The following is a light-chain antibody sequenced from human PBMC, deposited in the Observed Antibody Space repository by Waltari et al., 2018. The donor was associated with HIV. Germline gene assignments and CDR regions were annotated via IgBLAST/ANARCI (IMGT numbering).Light chain of an antibody. CDR3: SSYTSSSTYV. CDR2: EVT. J-gene: IGLJ1*01. Sequence: QSALTQPASVSGSPGQSITISCTGSSSNIGGYNSLPCYQEHPGQAPKRLIYEVTYRPSWGSMGASCSKSGNTASLTTSGLQAGDEADYYCSSYTSSSTYVFGTGTKVTVL. CDR1: SSNIGGYNS. V-gene: IGLV2-14*01.